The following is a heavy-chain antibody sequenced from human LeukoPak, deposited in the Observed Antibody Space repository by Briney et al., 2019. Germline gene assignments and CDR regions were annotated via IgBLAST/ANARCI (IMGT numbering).Heavy chain of an antibody. CDR2: INHSGTT. V-gene: IGHV4-34*01. Sequence: SETLSLTCGVYGGFLSGYYWSWIRQPPGKGLEWIGEINHSGTTNYNPSFKSRVTMTVDTSKNQLSLKLSSVTAADTAVYYCARGGGGYYYGSGSRPLDYWGQGTLVTVSS. J-gene: IGHJ4*02. D-gene: IGHD3-10*01. CDR3: ARGGGGYYYGSGSRPLDY. CDR1: GGFLSGYY.